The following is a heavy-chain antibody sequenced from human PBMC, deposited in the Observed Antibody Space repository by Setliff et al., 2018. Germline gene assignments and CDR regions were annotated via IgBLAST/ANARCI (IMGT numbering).Heavy chain of an antibody. CDR1: GYTFTSYG. CDR3: ARVSWEWLLPDY. D-gene: IGHD3-3*01. J-gene: IGHJ4*02. CDR2: IIPIFGTA. V-gene: IGHV1-69*05. Sequence: GASVKVSCKASGYTFTSYGISWVRQAPGQGLEWMGGIIPIFGTANYAQKFQGRVTITTDESASTAYMELSSLRSEDTAVYYCARVSWEWLLPDYWGQGTLVTVSS.